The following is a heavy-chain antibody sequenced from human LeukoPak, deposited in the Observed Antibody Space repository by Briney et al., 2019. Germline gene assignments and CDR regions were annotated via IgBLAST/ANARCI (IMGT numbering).Heavy chain of an antibody. J-gene: IGHJ3*02. D-gene: IGHD3-22*01. CDR3: ARHYYDSPDAFDI. CDR2: TSYSGST. Sequence: SETLSLTCSVSGCSISTYYWSWIRQPPGKGLEWIGYTSYSGSTNYNPSLKSRVTISVDTSKNQFSLKLSSVTAADTAVYYCARHYYDSPDAFDIWGQGTMVTVSS. CDR1: GCSISTYY. V-gene: IGHV4-59*08.